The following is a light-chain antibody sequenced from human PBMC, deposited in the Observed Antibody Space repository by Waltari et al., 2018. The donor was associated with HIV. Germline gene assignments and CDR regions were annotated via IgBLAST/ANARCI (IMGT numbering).Light chain of an antibody. J-gene: IGKJ4*01. CDR2: GAS. Sequence: EIVMTQSPATLSVSPGERVTLACRASQMVSSDLAWYQQKPGQAPRLLIYGASTRATGIPARFSGSKSGTEFTLAISSLQSEDFAVYYRQQYNNWPLTFGGGTKVEIK. CDR3: QQYNNWPLT. CDR1: QMVSSD. V-gene: IGKV3-15*01.